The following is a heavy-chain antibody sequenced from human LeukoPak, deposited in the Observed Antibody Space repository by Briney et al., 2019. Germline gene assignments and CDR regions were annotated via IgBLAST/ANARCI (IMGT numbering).Heavy chain of an antibody. CDR2: IYYSGST. V-gene: IGHV4-31*03. Sequence: PSETLSLTCTVSGGSISSGGYYWSWIRQHPGKGLEWIGYIYYSGSTYYNPSLKSRVTISVDTSKNQISLKLSSVTAADTAVYYCARVPVGRGAFDIWGQGTMVTVSS. J-gene: IGHJ3*02. D-gene: IGHD3-10*01. CDR3: ARVPVGRGAFDI. CDR1: GGSISSGGYY.